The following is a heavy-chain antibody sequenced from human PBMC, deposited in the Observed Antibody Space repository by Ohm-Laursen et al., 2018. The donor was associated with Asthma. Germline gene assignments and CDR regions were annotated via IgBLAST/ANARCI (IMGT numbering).Heavy chain of an antibody. CDR3: ARAAPGLEYFQH. Sequence: TLSLTCTVSGGSISSGGYYWSWIRQHPGKGLEWIGYIYYSGSTYYNPSLKSRVTISVDTSKNQFSLKLSSVTAADTAVYYCARAAPGLEYFQHWARAPWSPSPQ. CDR2: IYYSGST. CDR1: GGSISSGGYY. D-gene: IGHD7-27*01. V-gene: IGHV4-31*03. J-gene: IGHJ1*01.